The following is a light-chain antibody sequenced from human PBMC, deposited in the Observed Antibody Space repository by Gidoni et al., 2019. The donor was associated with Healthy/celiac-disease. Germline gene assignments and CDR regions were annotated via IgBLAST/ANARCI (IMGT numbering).Light chain of an antibody. Sequence: EIVLTQSPGTLSLSPGERATLSGRASQSVSSSYLAWYQQKPGKAPRLLIYGASSRATGIPDRFSGSGSGTDFTLTISRLEPEDFAVYYCQQYGSSPGGTFGQGTKVEIK. J-gene: IGKJ1*01. CDR1: QSVSSSY. CDR3: QQYGSSPGGT. CDR2: GAS. V-gene: IGKV3-20*01.